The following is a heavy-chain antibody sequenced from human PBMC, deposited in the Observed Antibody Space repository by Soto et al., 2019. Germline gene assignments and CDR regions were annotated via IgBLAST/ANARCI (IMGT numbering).Heavy chain of an antibody. J-gene: IGHJ4*02. V-gene: IGHV1-69*02. D-gene: IGHD6-6*01. CDR1: GGTFSSYT. CDR3: ATSSIAAPTPPPETDF. CDR2: IIPILGIA. Sequence: GASVKVSCKASGGTFSSYTISWVRQAPGQGLEWMGRIIPILGIANYAQKFQGRVTITADKSTSTAYMELSSLRSEDTAVYYCATSSIAAPTPPPETDFWGQGTLVTVSS.